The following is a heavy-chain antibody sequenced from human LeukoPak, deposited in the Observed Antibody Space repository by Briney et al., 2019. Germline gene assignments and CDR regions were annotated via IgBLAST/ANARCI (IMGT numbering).Heavy chain of an antibody. Sequence: GGSLRLSCAASGFPFSSYAMTWVRQAPGKGLEWVSTLSDTGSMIYYADSVKGRFPISRDNSKNTVYLQMNSLRADDTAVYYCVKDGGIYPAWYFDCWGQGTLVTVSS. CDR3: VKDGGIYPAWYFDC. V-gene: IGHV3-23*01. D-gene: IGHD2-15*01. CDR1: GFPFSSYA. J-gene: IGHJ4*02. CDR2: LSDTGSMI.